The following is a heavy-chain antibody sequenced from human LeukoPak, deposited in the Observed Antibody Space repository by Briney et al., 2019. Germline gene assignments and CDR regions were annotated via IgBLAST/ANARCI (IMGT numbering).Heavy chain of an antibody. D-gene: IGHD6-6*01. CDR3: ARAIAARPPDAFDI. V-gene: IGHV4-4*07. CDR1: GRSISSYY. Sequence: TDTLSLTRTLSGRSISSYYWSWIRQPAGKGLEWIGRIYTSGSTNYNPSLKSRVTLSVDTSKNQFSLKLSSVTAADTAVYYCARAIAARPPDAFDIWGQGTMVTVS. J-gene: IGHJ3*02. CDR2: IYTSGST.